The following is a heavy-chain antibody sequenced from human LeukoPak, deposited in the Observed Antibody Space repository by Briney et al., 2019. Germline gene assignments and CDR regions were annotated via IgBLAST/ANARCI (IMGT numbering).Heavy chain of an antibody. D-gene: IGHD2-15*01. CDR3: ARPRSLLAARYFDY. V-gene: IGHV4-34*01. J-gene: IGHJ4*02. CDR1: GGSFSGYY. CDR2: INHSGST. Sequence: TPSETLSLTCAVYGGSFSGYYWSWIRQPPGEGLEWIGEINHSGSTNYNPSLKSRVTISVDTSKNQFSLKLSSVTAADTAVYYCARPRSLLAARYFDYWGQGTLVTVSS.